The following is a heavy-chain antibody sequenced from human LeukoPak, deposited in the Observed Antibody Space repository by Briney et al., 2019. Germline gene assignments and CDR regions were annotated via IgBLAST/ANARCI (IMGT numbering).Heavy chain of an antibody. CDR1: GFTFSSYA. D-gene: IGHD3-10*01. J-gene: IGHJ6*03. Sequence: PGGSLRLSCAASGFTFSSYAMSWVRQAPGKGLEWVSSISSSSSYIYYADSVKGRFTISRDNAKNSLYLQMNSLRAEDTAVYYCARDPEWFGDSPDYYYYYMDVWGKGTTVTVSS. V-gene: IGHV3-21*01. CDR2: ISSSSSYI. CDR3: ARDPEWFGDSPDYYYYYMDV.